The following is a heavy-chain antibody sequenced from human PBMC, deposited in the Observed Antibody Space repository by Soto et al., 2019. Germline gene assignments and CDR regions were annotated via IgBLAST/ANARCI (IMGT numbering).Heavy chain of an antibody. CDR2: IGTIGDT. Sequence: TGGSLRLSYAASGFIFRSFDFHWVRQATGKGLEWVATIGTIGDTYYPVSVKGRFTVSRENANSSVSLQMDSLRVGDTAVYYCARIWEMATVAAFDSWGQGTLVTVSS. D-gene: IGHD4-4*01. CDR3: ARIWEMATVAAFDS. CDR1: GFIFRSFD. J-gene: IGHJ4*02. V-gene: IGHV3-13*01.